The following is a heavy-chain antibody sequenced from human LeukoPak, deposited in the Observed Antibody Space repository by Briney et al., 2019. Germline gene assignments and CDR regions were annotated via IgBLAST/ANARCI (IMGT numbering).Heavy chain of an antibody. CDR3: AQLRESGYSYGSFDY. CDR2: IRYDGRNR. D-gene: IGHD5-18*01. CDR1: GFTFNNYN. V-gene: IGHV3-30*02. J-gene: IGHJ4*02. Sequence: GGSLRLSCAASGFTFNNYNMNWVRQAPGKGLEWVAFIRYDGRNRYYADSVKGRFTVSRDNSKNTVHLQMDSLRTEDTGVYYCAQLRESGYSYGSFDYWGQGTLVTVSS.